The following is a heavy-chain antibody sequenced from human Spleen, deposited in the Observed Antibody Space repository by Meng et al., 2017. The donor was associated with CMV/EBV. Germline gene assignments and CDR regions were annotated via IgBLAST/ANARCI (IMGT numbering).Heavy chain of an antibody. CDR1: GYTFTSYY. CDR3: ARYNAAYDYFEY. J-gene: IGHJ4*02. V-gene: IGHV1-46*01. D-gene: IGHD2-2*02. CDR2: INPSGGST. Sequence: ASVKVSCKASGYTFTSYYMHWVRQAPGQGLEWMGIINPSGGSTSYAQKFQGRVTMTRDTSTSTVYMELSSLRSEDTAVYFCARYNAAYDYFEYWGQGTLVTVSS.